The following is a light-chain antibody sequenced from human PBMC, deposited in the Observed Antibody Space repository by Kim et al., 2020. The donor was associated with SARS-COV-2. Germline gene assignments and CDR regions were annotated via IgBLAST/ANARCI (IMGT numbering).Light chain of an antibody. J-gene: IGLJ1*01. V-gene: IGLV3-21*04. Sequence: PGKTASITWGGNNIETKSGRGYRQKPGQAPVLVIHSDRDRPSGIPERFSASNSGDTATLTISRVEAGDEAGYYCQVWDIDSDTYVFGAGTKVTVL. CDR3: QVWDIDSDTYV. CDR1: NIETKS. CDR2: SDR.